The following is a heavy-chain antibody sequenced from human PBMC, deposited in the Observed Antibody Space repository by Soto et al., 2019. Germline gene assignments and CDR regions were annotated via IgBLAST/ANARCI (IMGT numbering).Heavy chain of an antibody. D-gene: IGHD6-13*01. CDR3: ERGRNVEAGFDY. V-gene: IGHV1-3*01. CDR1: GYTFTSYA. CDR2: INAGNGNR. Sequence: QVQLVQSGAEVKKPGASVKVSCKASGYTFTSYAMHWVRQAPGQRLEWMGWINAGNGNRKYSQKFQVRVTITRDTSARTAYMELSSLRSEDTAVYYCERGRNVEAGFDYWGQGTLVTVSS. J-gene: IGHJ4*02.